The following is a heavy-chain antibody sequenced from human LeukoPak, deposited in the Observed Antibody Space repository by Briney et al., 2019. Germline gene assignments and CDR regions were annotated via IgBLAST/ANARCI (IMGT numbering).Heavy chain of an antibody. V-gene: IGHV4-4*08. CDR2: IYFSGST. D-gene: IGHD4-23*01. CDR1: GDSIGSFY. Sequence: SETLSLTCTVSGDSIGSFYWSWIRQTPGKGLEWLGYIYFSGSTIFNPALKSRLTMSVDTSKNQFSMSLSSATAADTAVYFCARGIYGGNSENYFDYWGQGTLVTVSS. CDR3: ARGIYGGNSENYFDY. J-gene: IGHJ4*02.